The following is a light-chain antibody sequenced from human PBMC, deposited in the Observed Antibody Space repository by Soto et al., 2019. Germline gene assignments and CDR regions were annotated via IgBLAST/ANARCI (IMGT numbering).Light chain of an antibody. CDR1: QSISSW. CDR3: HSST. J-gene: IGKJ1*01. Sequence: MTQSPATLSVSPGGRATLSCRASQSISSWLAWYQQKPGKAPKLLIYDASSLESGVPSRFSGSGSGTEFTLTISSLQPDDFATYYCHSSTFGQGTKVDIK. CDR2: DAS. V-gene: IGKV1-5*01.